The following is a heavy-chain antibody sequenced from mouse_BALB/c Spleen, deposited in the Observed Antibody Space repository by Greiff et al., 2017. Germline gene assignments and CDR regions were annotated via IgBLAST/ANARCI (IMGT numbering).Heavy chain of an antibody. V-gene: IGHV14-3*02. Sequence: VQLQQSGAELVKPGASVKLSCTASGFNIKDTYMHWVKQRPEQGLEWIGRIDPANGNTKYDPKFQGKATITADTSSNTAYLQLSSLTSEDTAVYYCARQLGLAAMDDWGQGTSVTVSS. J-gene: IGHJ4*01. CDR1: GFNIKDTY. D-gene: IGHD3-1*01. CDR2: IDPANGNT. CDR3: ARQLGLAAMDD.